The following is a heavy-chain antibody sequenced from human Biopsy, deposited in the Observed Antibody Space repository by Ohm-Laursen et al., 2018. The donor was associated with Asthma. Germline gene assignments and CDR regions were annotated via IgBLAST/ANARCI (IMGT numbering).Heavy chain of an antibody. Sequence: SLRLSCAASGFTFSDYYMSWIRQAPGEGLEWISYINGKSNSIEYADSVKGRFTISRDNAKNSLYLQMHSLRAEDTAVYYCARGDSSNWSHYYFDYWGQGTLVTVSS. D-gene: IGHD3-22*01. V-gene: IGHV3-11*01. CDR2: INGKSNSI. CDR3: ARGDSSNWSHYYFDY. CDR1: GFTFSDYY. J-gene: IGHJ4*02.